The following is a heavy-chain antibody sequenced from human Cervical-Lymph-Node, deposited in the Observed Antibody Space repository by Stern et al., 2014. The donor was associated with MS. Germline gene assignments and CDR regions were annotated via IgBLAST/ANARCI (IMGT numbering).Heavy chain of an antibody. V-gene: IGHV1-2*02. J-gene: IGHJ5*02. CDR1: GYIFTDYY. CDR2: INTKSGGT. D-gene: IGHD6-6*01. CDR3: TRALRIADRPSPGGHWFDP. Sequence: QMQLVQSGAEVEKPGASVKVSCKASGYIFTDYYLHWVRQAPGQGLEWMGRINTKSGGTSYAQSFQGRVTLTRDTSITTAYMDLSRLTSDDTAVYYCTRALRIADRPSPGGHWFDPWGQGTLVIVSS.